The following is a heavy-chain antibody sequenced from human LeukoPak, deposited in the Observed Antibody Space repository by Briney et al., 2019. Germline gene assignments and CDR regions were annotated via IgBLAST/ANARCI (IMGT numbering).Heavy chain of an antibody. V-gene: IGHV1-69*04. Sequence: EASVKVSCKASGGTLSSYAITWVRQAPGQGLEWMGRIIPVVDKADYAQKFQGRVTITAAKSTTTVYMEMSSLISEDTAVYYCARDRGSGSGNYQGTLFEPWGQGTLVIVSS. D-gene: IGHD3-10*01. CDR1: GGTLSSYA. CDR2: IIPVVDKA. CDR3: ARDRGSGSGNYQGTLFEP. J-gene: IGHJ5*02.